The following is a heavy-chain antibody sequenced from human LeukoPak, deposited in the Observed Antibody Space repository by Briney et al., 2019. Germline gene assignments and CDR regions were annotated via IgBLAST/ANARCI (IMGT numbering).Heavy chain of an antibody. J-gene: IGHJ4*02. CDR3: ARDLSPPVVTAIPYYFDY. CDR1: GFTFSSYW. D-gene: IGHD2-21*02. V-gene: IGHV3-7*01. CDR2: IKQDGSEK. Sequence: GGSLRLSCAASGFTFSSYWMSWVRQAPGKGLEWVANIKQDGSEKYYVDSVKGRFTISRDNAKNSLYLQMNSLRAEDTAVYYSARDLSPPVVTAIPYYFDYWGQGTLVTVSS.